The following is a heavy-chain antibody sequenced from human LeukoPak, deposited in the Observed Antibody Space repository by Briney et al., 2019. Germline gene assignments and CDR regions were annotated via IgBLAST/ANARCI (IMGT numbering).Heavy chain of an antibody. CDR2: IYYSGST. V-gene: IGHV4-31*03. J-gene: IGHJ4*02. D-gene: IGHD3-10*01. CDR3: ARENAVRRYFDY. CDR1: GGSISSGGYY. Sequence: SQTLSLTCTVSGGSISSGGYYWSWIRQHPGKGLEWFGYIYYSGSTNYNPSLKSRVTISVDTSKNQFSLKLSSVTAADTAVYYCARENAVRRYFDYWGQGTLVTVSS.